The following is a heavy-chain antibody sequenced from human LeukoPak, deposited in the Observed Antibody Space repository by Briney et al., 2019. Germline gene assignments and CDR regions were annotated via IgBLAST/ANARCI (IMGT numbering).Heavy chain of an antibody. V-gene: IGHV3-7*01. CDR2: IKQDGSVK. CDR3: ARFSRVEWSF. D-gene: IGHD3-3*01. CDR1: GFTFSNYW. Sequence: PVGSLRLSCAASGFTFSNYWMSWVRQAPGKGLEWVANIKQDGSVKQYVDSIKGRFTISRDNAKNTLYLQMDSLRVEDTAVYYCARFSRVEWSFWGQGTLVTVSS. J-gene: IGHJ4*02.